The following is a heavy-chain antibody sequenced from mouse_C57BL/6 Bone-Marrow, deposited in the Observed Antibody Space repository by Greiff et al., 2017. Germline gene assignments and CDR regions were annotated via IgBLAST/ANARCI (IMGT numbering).Heavy chain of an antibody. V-gene: IGHV5-4*01. CDR3: ARDRRSEAFFDY. CDR2: ISDGGSYT. CDR1: GFTFSSYA. J-gene: IGHJ2*01. Sequence: EVQGVESGGGLVKPGGSLKLSCAASGFTFSSYAMSWVRQTPEKRLEWVATISDGGSYTYYPDNVKGRFTISRDNAKNNLYLQMSHLKSEDTAMYYCARDRRSEAFFDYWGQGTTLTVSS.